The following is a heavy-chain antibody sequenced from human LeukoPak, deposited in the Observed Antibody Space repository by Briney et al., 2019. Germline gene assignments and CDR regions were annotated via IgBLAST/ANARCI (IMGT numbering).Heavy chain of an antibody. J-gene: IGHJ3*02. CDR3: ARETIYAFDI. V-gene: IGHV4-59*01. Sequence: SETLSLTCTVSGGSISSYYWSWIRQPTGKGLEWIGYIYYSGSTNYNPSLKSRVTISVDTSKNQFSLKLSSVTAADTAVYYCARETIYAFDIWGQGTMVTVSS. CDR2: IYYSGST. CDR1: GGSISSYY.